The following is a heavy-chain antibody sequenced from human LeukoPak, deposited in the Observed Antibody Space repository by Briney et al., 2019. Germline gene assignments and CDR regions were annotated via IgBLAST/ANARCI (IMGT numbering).Heavy chain of an antibody. Sequence: SETLSLTCTVSGDSISSYYWSWIRQPPGKGLEWIGYINYMGATNYNPSLKSRVTISIDTYNNHFSLKLSSVTAADTAVYYCARAGYDFWSGYRRAFDIWGQGTMVTVSS. CDR3: ARAGYDFWSGYRRAFDI. V-gene: IGHV4-59*12. D-gene: IGHD3-3*01. J-gene: IGHJ3*02. CDR2: INYMGAT. CDR1: GDSISSYY.